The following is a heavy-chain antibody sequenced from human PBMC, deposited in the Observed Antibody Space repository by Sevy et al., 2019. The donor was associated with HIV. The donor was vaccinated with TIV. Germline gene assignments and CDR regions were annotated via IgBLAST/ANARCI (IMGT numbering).Heavy chain of an antibody. CDR2: ISGSGGST. J-gene: IGHJ3*02. CDR3: ATMGGLGYCSGGSCLYMDAFDI. D-gene: IGHD2-15*01. CDR1: GFTFSSYA. V-gene: IGHV3-23*01. Sequence: GGSLRLSCAASGFTFSSYAMSWVRQAPGKGLEWVSAISGSGGSTYYADSVKGRFTISRDNTKNTLYLQMNSLRAEDTAVYYCATMGGLGYCSGGSCLYMDAFDIWGQGTMVTVSS.